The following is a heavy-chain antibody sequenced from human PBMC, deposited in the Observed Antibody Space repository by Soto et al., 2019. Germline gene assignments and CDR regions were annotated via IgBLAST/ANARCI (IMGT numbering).Heavy chain of an antibody. CDR3: AKLHDFWSGYYKRYFDY. J-gene: IGHJ4*02. CDR2: ISGSGGST. CDR1: GFTFSSYA. V-gene: IGHV3-23*01. D-gene: IGHD3-3*01. Sequence: GGSLRLSCAASGFTFSSYAMSWVRQAPGKGLEWVSAISGSGGSTYYADSVKGRFTISRDNSKNTLYLQMNSLRAEDTAVYYFAKLHDFWSGYYKRYFDYWGQGTLVTVSS.